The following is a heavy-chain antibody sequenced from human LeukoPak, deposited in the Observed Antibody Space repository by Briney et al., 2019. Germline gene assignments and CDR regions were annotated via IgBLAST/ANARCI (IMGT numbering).Heavy chain of an antibody. V-gene: IGHV3-66*02. CDR2: IHSGGST. CDR1: GFTVSTNY. Sequence: GGSLRLSCAASGFTVSTNYMSWVRQAPGKGLEWVSVIHSGGSTYYADSVKGRFPISRDNSKNTLHLQMNSLRAEDTAVYYCARDVDGRWFDPWGQGTLVTVSS. CDR3: ARDVDGRWFDP. D-gene: IGHD5-24*01. J-gene: IGHJ5*02.